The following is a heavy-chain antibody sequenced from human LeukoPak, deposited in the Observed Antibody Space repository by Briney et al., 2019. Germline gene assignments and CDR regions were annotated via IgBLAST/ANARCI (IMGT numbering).Heavy chain of an antibody. J-gene: IGHJ4*02. Sequence: GGSLRLSCAASGFSFSTYSMIWVRQAPGKGPEWVSYISSSSGTIYYADSVKGRFTISRDNAKDSMYLQMNGLTDEDTAVYYCARVRPGWYVNYWGQGTLVTVSS. CDR2: ISSSSGTI. V-gene: IGHV3-48*02. CDR1: GFSFSTYS. CDR3: ARVRPGWYVNY. D-gene: IGHD6-19*01.